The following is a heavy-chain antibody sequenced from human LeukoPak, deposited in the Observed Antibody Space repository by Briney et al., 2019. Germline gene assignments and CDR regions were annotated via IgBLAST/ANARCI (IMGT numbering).Heavy chain of an antibody. CDR2: IHPEGNEK. CDR3: ARGDDFSGDH. CDR1: GFTFSNFW. J-gene: IGHJ4*02. Sequence: GXSLRLSCAVSGFTFSNFWMSWVRQAPGRGLEWVANIHPEGNEKYHVESVKGRFTISRDNAKNLLFLQMNGLRVEDTAVYYCARGDDFSGDHWGQGTLVTVSS. V-gene: IGHV3-7*04. D-gene: IGHD1-1*01.